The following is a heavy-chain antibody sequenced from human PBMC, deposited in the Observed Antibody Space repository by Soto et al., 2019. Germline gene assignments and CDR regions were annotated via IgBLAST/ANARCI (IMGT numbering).Heavy chain of an antibody. CDR1: GYTFTSYA. CDR2: INAGNGNT. D-gene: IGHD6-13*01. Sequence: ASVKVSCKXSGYTFTSYAMHWVRQAPGQRLEWMGWINAGNGNTKYSQKFQGRVTITRDTSASTAYMELSSLRSEDTAVYYCARVMGFHSSSWPDYWGQGTLVTVSS. J-gene: IGHJ4*02. CDR3: ARVMGFHSSSWPDY. V-gene: IGHV1-3*01.